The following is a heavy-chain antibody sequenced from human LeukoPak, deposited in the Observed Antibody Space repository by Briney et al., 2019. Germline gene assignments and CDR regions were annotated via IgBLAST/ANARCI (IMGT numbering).Heavy chain of an antibody. CDR3: ARGRTGLLDY. CDR1: GFTVSSNY. D-gene: IGHD7-27*01. Sequence: PGGSPRLSCAASGFTVSSNYMSWVRQAPGKGLEWVSVIYSSGTTYYADSVKGRFTISRDNSKNTFSLQMNSLRAEDTALYYCARGRTGLLDYWGQGTLVTVSS. J-gene: IGHJ4*02. V-gene: IGHV3-66*01. CDR2: IYSSGTT.